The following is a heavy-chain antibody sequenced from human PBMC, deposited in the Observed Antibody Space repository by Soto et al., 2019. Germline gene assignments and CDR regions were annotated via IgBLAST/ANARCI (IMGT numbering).Heavy chain of an antibody. CDR2: IYYYWSA. J-gene: IGHJ5*02. V-gene: IGHV4-59*12. Sequence: PSETLSLTCTVSGGSIVGYYWTWTRQPPGRGLGWDGYIYYYWSANNNSSLNSRLTMSVDRSKNQFSLRLGSVTAADTAVYYCARGVGGSGLNWFDPWGQGTLVTVSS. CDR3: ARGVGGSGLNWFDP. D-gene: IGHD6-19*01. CDR1: GGSIVGYY.